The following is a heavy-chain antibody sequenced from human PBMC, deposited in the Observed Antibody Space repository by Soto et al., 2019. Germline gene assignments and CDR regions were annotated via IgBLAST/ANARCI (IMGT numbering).Heavy chain of an antibody. CDR1: GGSINSHY. V-gene: IGHV4-59*11. CDR2: IYSSGFT. J-gene: IGHJ4*02. Sequence: SETLSLTCTVSGGSINSHYWSWIRQPPGKRLEWLGYIYSSGFTTYNPSLKGRLTISVDTSKDQFSLKLSSVTAADTAVYYCARGISSSSPHFDYWGQGTLVTVSS. D-gene: IGHD6-6*01. CDR3: ARGISSSSPHFDY.